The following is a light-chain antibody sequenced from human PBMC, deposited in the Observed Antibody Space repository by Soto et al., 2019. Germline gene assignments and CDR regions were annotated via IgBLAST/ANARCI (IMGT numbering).Light chain of an antibody. CDR3: QHYNNLWG. J-gene: IGKJ4*01. CDR1: QSVSTN. V-gene: IGKV3-15*01. CDR2: GAS. Sequence: EIVMTQSPATLSVSPGERVTLSCRASQSVSTNLAWYQEKPGQAPRPLSYGASTRATGVPARFSGSGSGTEFTLTISSLQSEDFAVYYCQHYNNLWGFGGGTKVEIK.